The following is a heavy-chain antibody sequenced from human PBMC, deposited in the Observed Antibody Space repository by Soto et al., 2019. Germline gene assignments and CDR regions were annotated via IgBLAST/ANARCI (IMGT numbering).Heavy chain of an antibody. D-gene: IGHD3-22*01. J-gene: IGHJ4*02. Sequence: QSGGSLRLSCAVSGFTVSSNYMNWVRQAPGKGLEWVSFIYSGGNTYYADSVKGRFTISRDNSKNTLYLQMNSLRAEDTAVYYCARDYDSSGYPRYYFDYWGQGTLVTVSS. CDR1: GFTVSSNY. CDR2: IYSGGNT. V-gene: IGHV3-66*01. CDR3: ARDYDSSGYPRYYFDY.